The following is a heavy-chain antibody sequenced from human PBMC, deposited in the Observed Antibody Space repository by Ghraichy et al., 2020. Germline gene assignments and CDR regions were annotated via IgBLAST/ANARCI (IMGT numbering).Heavy chain of an antibody. J-gene: IGHJ3*02. Sequence: SETLSLTCTVSGGSISSGGYYWSWIRQHPGKGLEWIGYIYYSGSTYYNPSLKSRVTISVDTSKNQFSLKLSSVTAADTAVYYCARAGSTSRESAFDIWGQGTMVTVSS. V-gene: IGHV4-31*03. CDR1: GGSISSGGYY. D-gene: IGHD2-2*01. CDR2: IYYSGST. CDR3: ARAGSTSRESAFDI.